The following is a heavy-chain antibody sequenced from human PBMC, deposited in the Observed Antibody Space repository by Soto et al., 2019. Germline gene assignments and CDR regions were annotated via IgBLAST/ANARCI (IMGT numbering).Heavy chain of an antibody. V-gene: IGHV3-33*01. D-gene: IGHD6-13*01. CDR2: IWNDGNGY. CDR1: GFNFNNYG. Sequence: GGSLRLSCAASGFNFNNYGMHWVRQAPGKGLEWVAVIWNDGNGYYYANSVKGRFTISRDNSKNTLFLQMSSPRAEDTAVYYFARRQISPPTRGAASARGGMDVWGQGTTVTVSS. J-gene: IGHJ6*02. CDR3: ARRQISPPTRGAASARGGMDV.